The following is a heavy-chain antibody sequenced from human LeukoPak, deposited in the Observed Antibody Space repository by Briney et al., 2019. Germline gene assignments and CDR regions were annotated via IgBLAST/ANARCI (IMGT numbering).Heavy chain of an antibody. CDR2: INPSGGST. CDR3: ARDLYSSSWYKPYYYYYGMDV. D-gene: IGHD6-13*01. CDR1: GNTFTSYY. V-gene: IGHV1-46*01. J-gene: IGHJ6*02. Sequence: LVASVKVSCKASGNTFTSYYMHWVRQAPGQGLEWMGIINPSGGSTSYAQKFQGRVTMTRDTSTSTVYMELSSLRSEDTAVYYCARDLYSSSWYKPYYYYYGMDVWGQGTTVTVSS.